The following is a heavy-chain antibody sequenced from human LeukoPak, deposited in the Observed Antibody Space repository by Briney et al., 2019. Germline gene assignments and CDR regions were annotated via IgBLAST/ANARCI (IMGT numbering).Heavy chain of an antibody. Sequence: SETLSLTCTVSGGSISSYYWSWIRQPPGKGLEWIGYIYYSGSTNYNPSLKSRVTMPVDTSKNQFSLKLSSVTAADTAVYYCARSGYSYGPFDYWGQGTLVTVSS. J-gene: IGHJ4*02. CDR3: ARSGYSYGPFDY. V-gene: IGHV4-59*01. CDR2: IYYSGST. D-gene: IGHD5-18*01. CDR1: GGSISSYY.